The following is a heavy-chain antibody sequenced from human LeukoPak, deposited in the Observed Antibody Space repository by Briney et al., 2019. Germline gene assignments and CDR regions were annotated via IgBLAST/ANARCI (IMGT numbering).Heavy chain of an antibody. CDR1: GFTFSSYG. CDR3: ARGMSVVAATGVDY. CDR2: IWYDGSNK. Sequence: PGGSLRLSCAASGFTFSSYGMHWVRQAPGKGLEWVAVIWYDGSNKYYADSVKGRFTISRDNSKNTLYLQMNSLRAEDTAVYYCARGMSVVAATGVDYWGQGTLVTVSS. V-gene: IGHV3-33*01. J-gene: IGHJ4*02. D-gene: IGHD2-15*01.